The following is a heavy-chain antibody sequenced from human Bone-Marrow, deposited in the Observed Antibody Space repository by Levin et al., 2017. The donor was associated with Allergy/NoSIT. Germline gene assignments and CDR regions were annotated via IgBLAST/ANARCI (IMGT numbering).Heavy chain of an antibody. Sequence: GESLKISCAASGFTFSSYAMHWVRQAPGKGLEWVAVISYDGSNKYYADSVKGRFTISRDNSKNTLYLQMNSLRAEDTAVYYCARDQGGDIVVVPAARPDYWGQGTLVTVSS. J-gene: IGHJ4*02. CDR3: ARDQGGDIVVVPAARPDY. CDR2: ISYDGSNK. V-gene: IGHV3-30-3*01. D-gene: IGHD2-2*02. CDR1: GFTFSSYA.